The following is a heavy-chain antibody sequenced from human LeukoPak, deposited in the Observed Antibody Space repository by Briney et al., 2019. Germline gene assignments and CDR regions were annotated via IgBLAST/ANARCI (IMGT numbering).Heavy chain of an antibody. CDR2: IYTSGST. J-gene: IGHJ3*02. Sequence: SETLSLTRTVSGGSISSYYWSWIRQPAGKGLEWIGRIYTSGSTNYNPSLKSRVTMSVDTSKNQFSLKLSSVTAADTAVYYCARVLSITIFGVVTEQDAFDIWGQGTMVTVSS. CDR3: ARVLSITIFGVVTEQDAFDI. CDR1: GGSISSYY. V-gene: IGHV4-4*07. D-gene: IGHD3-3*01.